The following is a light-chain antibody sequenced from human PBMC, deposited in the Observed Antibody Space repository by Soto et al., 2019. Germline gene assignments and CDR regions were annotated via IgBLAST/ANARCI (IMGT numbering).Light chain of an antibody. CDR3: QQRSNWPGGHT. Sequence: EIVLTQSPATLSLSPGERATLSCRASQSVSSYLAWYQQKPGQAPRLLIYDASNRATGIPARFSGSGSGTDSTLTTSSLEPEDFAVYYCQQRSNWPGGHTFGQGTKLEIK. CDR1: QSVSSY. CDR2: DAS. J-gene: IGKJ2*01. V-gene: IGKV3-11*01.